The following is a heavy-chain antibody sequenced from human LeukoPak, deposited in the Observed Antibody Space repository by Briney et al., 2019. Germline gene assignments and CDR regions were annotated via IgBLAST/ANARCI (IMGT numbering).Heavy chain of an antibody. J-gene: IGHJ5*02. CDR3: ARGQGYDFWSGYYTHRFDP. CDR2: INHSGST. CDR1: GGSFSGYY. Sequence: SETLSLTCAVYGGSFSGYYWSWIRQPPGKGLEWIGEINHSGSTNYNPSLKSRVTISVDTSKNQFSLKLSSVTAADTAVYYCARGQGYDFWSGYYTHRFDPWGQGTLVTVSS. V-gene: IGHV4-34*01. D-gene: IGHD3-3*01.